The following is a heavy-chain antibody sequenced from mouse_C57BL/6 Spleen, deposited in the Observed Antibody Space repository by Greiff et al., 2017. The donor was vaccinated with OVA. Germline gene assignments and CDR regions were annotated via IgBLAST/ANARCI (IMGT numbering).Heavy chain of an antibody. CDR2: IDPENGDT. Sequence: EVKLMESGAELVRPGASVKLSCTASGFNIKDDYMHWVKQRPEQGLEWIGWIDPENGDTEYASKFQGKATITADTSSNTAYLQLSSLTSEDTAVYYCTTGGYDGEYYFDYWGQGTTLTVSS. J-gene: IGHJ2*01. D-gene: IGHD2-2*01. CDR3: TTGGYDGEYYFDY. V-gene: IGHV14-4*01. CDR1: GFNIKDDY.